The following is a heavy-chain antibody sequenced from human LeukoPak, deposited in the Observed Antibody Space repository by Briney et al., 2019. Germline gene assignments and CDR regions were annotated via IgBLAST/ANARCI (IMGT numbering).Heavy chain of an antibody. J-gene: IGHJ6*04. Sequence: PSGTLSLTCAVSGGSISSSNWWSWVRQPPGKGLEWIGEIYHSGSTNYNPPLKSRVTISVDTSKNQFSLKLNSVTAADTAVYYCARSVRGYYYGSGTNYGMDVWGKGTTVTVSS. CDR3: ARSVRGYYYGSGTNYGMDV. V-gene: IGHV4-4*02. D-gene: IGHD3-10*01. CDR2: IYHSGST. CDR1: GGSISSSNW.